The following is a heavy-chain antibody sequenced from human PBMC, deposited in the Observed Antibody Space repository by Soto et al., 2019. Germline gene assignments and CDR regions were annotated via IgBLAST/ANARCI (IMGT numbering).Heavy chain of an antibody. CDR1: GFTVSSNY. J-gene: IGHJ4*02. CDR3: ATSIAAPNLDY. Sequence: AGGSLRLSCAASGFTVSSNYMSWVRQAPGKGLEWVSVIYSGGSTYYADSVKGRFTISRDNSKNTLYLQMNSLRAEDTAVYYCATSIAAPNLDYWGQGTLVTVSS. V-gene: IGHV3-53*01. CDR2: IYSGGST. D-gene: IGHD6-6*01.